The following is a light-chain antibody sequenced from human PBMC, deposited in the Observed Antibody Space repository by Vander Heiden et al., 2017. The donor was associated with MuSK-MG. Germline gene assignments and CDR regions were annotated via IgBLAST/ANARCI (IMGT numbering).Light chain of an antibody. CDR3: SPFSDSSIL. CDR2: DAG. CDR1: PSS. J-gene: IGLJ2*01. Sequence: QSALTHPAPVSGPPGQSITISCHGSPSSSWYQPHPGEAPSLLIRDAGVRASVVAHRFSGSTSGNTASLTISGLKAEDEADYYCSPFSDSSILFGRGTKVTVL. V-gene: IGLV2-14*03.